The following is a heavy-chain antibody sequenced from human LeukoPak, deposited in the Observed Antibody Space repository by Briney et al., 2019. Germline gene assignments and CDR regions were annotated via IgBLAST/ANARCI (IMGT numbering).Heavy chain of an antibody. CDR2: ISSSSSYI. Sequence: GGSLRLSCAASGFTFSSYSMNWVRQAPGKGLEWVSSISSSSSYIYYADSVKGRFTISRDNAKNSLYLQMNSLRAEDTAVYYCAREASGYVLGEFDYWGQGTLVTVSS. CDR3: AREASGYVLGEFDY. D-gene: IGHD5-12*01. J-gene: IGHJ4*02. CDR1: GFTFSSYS. V-gene: IGHV3-21*01.